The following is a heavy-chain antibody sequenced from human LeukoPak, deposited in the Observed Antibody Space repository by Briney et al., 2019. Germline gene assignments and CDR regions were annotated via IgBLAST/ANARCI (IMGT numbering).Heavy chain of an antibody. Sequence: ASVKVSCKTSGYTFSTYGINWMRQAPGQGLEWMGWINGHNGNTQYSQKLQGRVTMSIDTSATTAYMELRSLRSDDTALYYCAREHGAVTGLDAFDIWGQGTMVTVSS. CDR3: AREHGAVTGLDAFDI. J-gene: IGHJ3*02. D-gene: IGHD6-19*01. CDR2: INGHNGNT. V-gene: IGHV1-18*04. CDR1: GYTFSTYG.